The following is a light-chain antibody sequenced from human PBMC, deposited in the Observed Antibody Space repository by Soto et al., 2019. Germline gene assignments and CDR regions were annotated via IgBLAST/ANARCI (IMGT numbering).Light chain of an antibody. CDR3: QQYGNSPWT. Sequence: EIVLTQSPGTLSLSPGERATLSCRASQSVSSSYLAWYQQKPGQAPRLLIYGASSRATGIPDRFSGSESGTDFTLTISRLEPEDFAMYYCQQYGNSPWTFGQGTMVQI. CDR2: GAS. V-gene: IGKV3-20*01. CDR1: QSVSSSY. J-gene: IGKJ1*01.